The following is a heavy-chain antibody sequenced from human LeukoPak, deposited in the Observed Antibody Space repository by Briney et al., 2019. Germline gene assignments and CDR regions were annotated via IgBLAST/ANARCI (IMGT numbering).Heavy chain of an antibody. CDR3: ARDHNCSGGSCFDY. CDR2: IYYSGST. V-gene: IGHV4-31*03. D-gene: IGHD2-15*01. CDR1: GGSISSGGYY. J-gene: IGHJ4*02. Sequence: SETLSLTCTVSGGSISSGGYYWGWIRQHPGKGLEWSGYIYYSGSTYYNPSLKSRVTISVGTSKNQFSLKLSSVTAADTAVYYCARDHNCSGGSCFDYWGQGTLVTVSS.